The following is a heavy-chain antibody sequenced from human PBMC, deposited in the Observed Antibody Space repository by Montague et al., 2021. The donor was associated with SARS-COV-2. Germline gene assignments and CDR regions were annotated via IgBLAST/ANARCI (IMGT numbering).Heavy chain of an antibody. CDR2: IFSDFRDGAT. J-gene: IGHJ4*02. CDR3: ARGTDDAWEIGYY. D-gene: IGHD1-26*01. Sequence: GSLRLSCAASGFTVGNYFMNWVRHTPGKGLEWVSIIFSDFRDGATYYADSVKGRFTISRDNSKNTVFLQMNSLRTDDTAVYYCARGTDDAWEIGYYWGRGTLVTVSS. V-gene: IGHV3-53*01. CDR1: GFTVGNYF.